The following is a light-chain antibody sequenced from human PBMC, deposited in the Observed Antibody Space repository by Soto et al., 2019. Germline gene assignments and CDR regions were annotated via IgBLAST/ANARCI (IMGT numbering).Light chain of an antibody. V-gene: IGLV2-23*01. Sequence: QSVLTQPASVSGSPGQSITFSCTGTSSDVGSYDLVSWYQQYPGKAPKLLIYEGTKRPSGVSNRFSGSKSGNTASLTISGLQAEDEADYYCCSYVGSSTLVFGGGTKVTVL. J-gene: IGLJ2*01. CDR1: SSDVGSYDL. CDR3: CSYVGSSTLV. CDR2: EGT.